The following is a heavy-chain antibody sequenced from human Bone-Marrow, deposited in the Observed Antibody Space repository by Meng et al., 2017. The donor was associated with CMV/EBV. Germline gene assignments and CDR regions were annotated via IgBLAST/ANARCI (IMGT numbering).Heavy chain of an antibody. Sequence: GESLKISCAASGFTFSSYWLSWVRQAPGKGLEWVANIKSDGSEKYFVESVKGRFTVSRDNAKNSLYLQMNSLRAEDTAVYYCARDDTYYYDSSGYFDDWGQGTLVNVSS. V-gene: IGHV3-7*01. CDR3: ARDDTYYYDSSGYFDD. D-gene: IGHD3-22*01. CDR2: IKSDGSEK. J-gene: IGHJ4*02. CDR1: GFTFSSYW.